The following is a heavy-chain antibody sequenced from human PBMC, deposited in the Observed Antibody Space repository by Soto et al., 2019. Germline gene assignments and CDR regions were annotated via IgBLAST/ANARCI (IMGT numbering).Heavy chain of an antibody. D-gene: IGHD2-2*01. CDR1: GGSISSYY. Sequence: SETLSLTCTVSGGSISSYYWSWIRQPPGKGLEWIGYIYYSGSTNYNPSLKSRVTISVDTSKNQFSLKLSSVTAADTVVYYCARDQVPAPLLRWFDPWGQGTLVTVSS. CDR2: IYYSGST. CDR3: ARDQVPAPLLRWFDP. J-gene: IGHJ5*02. V-gene: IGHV4-59*01.